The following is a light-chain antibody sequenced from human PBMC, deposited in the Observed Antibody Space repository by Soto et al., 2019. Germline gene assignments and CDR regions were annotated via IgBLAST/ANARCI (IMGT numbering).Light chain of an antibody. CDR2: GAY. Sequence: ELVLTQSPGTLSLSPGERSTLSCRASQSVDSSYLAWYQQQTGQAPRLLIYGAYTRATGLPARFSGSGSGTEFTLTISSLQSEDVAVYYCQQYNNWPITFGQGTKV. CDR1: QSVDSSY. J-gene: IGKJ1*01. V-gene: IGKV3-15*01. CDR3: QQYNNWPIT.